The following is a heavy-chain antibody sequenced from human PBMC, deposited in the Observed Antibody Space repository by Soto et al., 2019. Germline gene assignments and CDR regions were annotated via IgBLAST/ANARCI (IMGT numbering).Heavy chain of an antibody. D-gene: IGHD3-10*01. CDR3: ATGSLYYYGSGGMWDS. Sequence: QVRLQESGPGLVKPSGTLSLTCLVSGGSMSSPNWWSWVRQAPGKGLEWIAEMHHSGATNYNPSLKSRVIISIDKSKNQFSLNLSSVTAADTAVYYCATGSLYYYGSGGMWDSWGRGALLTVSS. J-gene: IGHJ4*02. CDR2: MHHSGAT. CDR1: GGSMSSPNW. V-gene: IGHV4-4*02.